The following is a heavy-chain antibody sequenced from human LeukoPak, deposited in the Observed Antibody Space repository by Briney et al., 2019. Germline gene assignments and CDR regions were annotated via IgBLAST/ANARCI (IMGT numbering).Heavy chain of an antibody. J-gene: IGHJ4*02. D-gene: IGHD1-26*01. V-gene: IGHV5-51*01. Sequence: GESLKISCKGSGYSFIAYWIGWVRQMPGKGLEWMGIIYPGDSDTRYSPSFQGQVTISADKSISTAYLQWSSLKASDTAMYYCARQCGPWDYYFDYWGQGTLVTVSS. CDR3: ARQCGPWDYYFDY. CDR1: GYSFIAYW. CDR2: IYPGDSDT.